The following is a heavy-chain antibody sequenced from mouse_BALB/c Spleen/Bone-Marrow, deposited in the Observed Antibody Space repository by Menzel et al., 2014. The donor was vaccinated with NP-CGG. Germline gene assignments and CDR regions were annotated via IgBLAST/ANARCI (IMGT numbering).Heavy chain of an antibody. D-gene: IGHD1-1*01. V-gene: IGHV5-6-4*01. J-gene: IGHJ4*01. CDR2: ISSGGSYT. CDR3: TRDPFYYGSSYAMDY. CDR1: GFTFSSYT. Sequence: EVKLVDSGGGLVKPGGSLKLSCAASGFTFSSYTMSWVRQTPEKRLEWVATISSGGSYTYYPDSVKGRFTISRDNAKNTLYLQMSSLKSEDTAMYYCTRDPFYYGSSYAMDYWGQGTSVTVSS.